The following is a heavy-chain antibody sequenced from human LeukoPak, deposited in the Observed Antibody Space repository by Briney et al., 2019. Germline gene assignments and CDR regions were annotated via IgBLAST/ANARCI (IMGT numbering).Heavy chain of an antibody. D-gene: IGHD4/OR15-4a*01. CDR3: ATQVRPRAPIDY. CDR1: GGSISSYY. J-gene: IGHJ4*02. CDR2: IYYSGST. V-gene: IGHV4-59*08. Sequence: SETLSLTCTVSGGSISSYYWSWIRQPPGKGLEWIGYIYYSGSTNYNPSLKSRVTISVDTSKNQFSLKLSSVTAADTAVYYCATQVRPRAPIDYWGEGTLVTVSS.